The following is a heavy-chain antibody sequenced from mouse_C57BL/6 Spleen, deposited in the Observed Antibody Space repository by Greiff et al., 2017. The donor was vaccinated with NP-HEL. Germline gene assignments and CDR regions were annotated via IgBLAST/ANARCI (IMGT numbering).Heavy chain of an antibody. D-gene: IGHD2-4*01. V-gene: IGHV3-6*01. CDR2: ISYDGSN. J-gene: IGHJ4*01. CDR3: ARKEYDYAHYAMDY. Sequence: EVHLVESGPGLVKPSQSLSLTCSVTGYSITSGYYWNWIRQFPGNKLEWMGYISYDGSNNYNPSLKNRISITRDTSKNQFFLKLNSVTTEDTATYYCARKEYDYAHYAMDYWGQGTSVTVSS. CDR1: GYSITSGYY.